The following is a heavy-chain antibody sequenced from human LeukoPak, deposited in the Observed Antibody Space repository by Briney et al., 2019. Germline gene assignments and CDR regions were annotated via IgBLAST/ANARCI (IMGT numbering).Heavy chain of an antibody. CDR3: ARLRGNYFPDY. D-gene: IGHD4-11*01. CDR1: GGSISSGDYY. Sequence: PSETLSLTCTVSGGSISSGDYYWSWIRQPPGKGLEWIGYIYYSGSTYYNPSLKSRITILVDTSNNQFSLRLSSVTAADTAVYYCARLRGNYFPDYWGQGTLVTVSS. CDR2: IYYSGST. J-gene: IGHJ4*02. V-gene: IGHV4-30-4*02.